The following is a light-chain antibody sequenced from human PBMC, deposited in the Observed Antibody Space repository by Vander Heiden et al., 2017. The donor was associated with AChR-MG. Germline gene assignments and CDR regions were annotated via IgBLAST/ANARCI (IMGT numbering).Light chain of an antibody. J-gene: IGLJ3*02. CDR3: QAYDSSLKV. CDR1: SSNIGGGYD. Sequence: QSVLTPPPSVSGALGPRVTISCTGSSSNIGGGYDVHWYQQRPGTAPKLLIYGNYNRPSGVPDRFSGSRSGASATLAITGLQAEDEADYYCQAYDSSLKVFGGGTKLSVL. CDR2: GNY. V-gene: IGLV1-40*01.